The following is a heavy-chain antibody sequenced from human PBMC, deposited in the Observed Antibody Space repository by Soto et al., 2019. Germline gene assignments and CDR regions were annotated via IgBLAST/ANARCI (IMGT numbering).Heavy chain of an antibody. D-gene: IGHD2-2*01. V-gene: IGHV3-23*01. J-gene: IGHJ3*02. Sequence: EVQLLESGGGLVKPGGSLRLSCAASGFTFSSYAMSWVRQAPGKGLEWVSAISGSGGSTYYADSVKGRFTISRDNSKNTHYQKMNSLGAEETALYYGAKCYQAAFDIWGQGTMVTVSS. CDR2: ISGSGGST. CDR3: AKCYQAAFDI. CDR1: GFTFSSYA.